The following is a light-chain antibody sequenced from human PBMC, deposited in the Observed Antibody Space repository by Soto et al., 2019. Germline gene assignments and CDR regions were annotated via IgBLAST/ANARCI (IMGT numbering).Light chain of an antibody. CDR1: QSISSY. CDR2: AAS. J-gene: IGKJ2*01. V-gene: IGKV1-39*01. Sequence: DIQMTQSPSSLSASVGDRVTITCRASQSISSYLNWYQQKPGKAPKLLIYAASSLQSGVPSRFSGSGSGTDFTLTISSLQPEDFATYYCPQSYSTPTTFGQGTKVDIK. CDR3: PQSYSTPTT.